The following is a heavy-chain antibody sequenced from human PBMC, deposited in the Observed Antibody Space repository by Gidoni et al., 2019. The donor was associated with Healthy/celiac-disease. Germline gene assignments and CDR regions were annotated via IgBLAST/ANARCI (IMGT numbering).Heavy chain of an antibody. Sequence: EVQLVASGGGLVQPGGSLRLSCAASGFTFSSYEMNWVRQAPGKGLEWVSYISSSGSTIYYADTVKGRFTISRDNAKNSLYLQMNSLRAEDTAVYYCARLDSSGYSVAYFDYWGQGTLVTVSS. V-gene: IGHV3-48*03. D-gene: IGHD3-22*01. CDR1: GFTFSSYE. J-gene: IGHJ4*02. CDR3: ARLDSSGYSVAYFDY. CDR2: ISSSGSTI.